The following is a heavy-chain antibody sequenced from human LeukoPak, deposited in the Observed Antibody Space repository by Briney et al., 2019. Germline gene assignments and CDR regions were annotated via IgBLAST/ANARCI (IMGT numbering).Heavy chain of an antibody. D-gene: IGHD6-19*01. V-gene: IGHV3-23*01. Sequence: GGSLRLSCAASGFTVSSYAMSWVRPAPGKGLEWVSDISGSGGSPCSAVSEQGRYTLSRDNYKNTLYLQKTSLRAEDTAVYYWAKDPPGSSGWYSDWGQGTLVTVP. J-gene: IGHJ4*02. CDR3: AKDPPGSSGWYSD. CDR1: GFTVSSYA. CDR2: ISGSGGSP.